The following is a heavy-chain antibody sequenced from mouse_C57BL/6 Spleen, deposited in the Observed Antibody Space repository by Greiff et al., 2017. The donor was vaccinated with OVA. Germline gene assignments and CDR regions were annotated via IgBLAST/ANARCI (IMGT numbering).Heavy chain of an antibody. Sequence: QVHVKQSGPELVRPGVSVKISCTGSGYTFTDYAMHWVKQSHAKSLEWIGVISTYYGDACYKQKFKDKATMTVDKASSTPYIELARLTFEDSAVYYYTRRGITTSWRSWGQGTLVTVSA. CDR3: TRRGITTSWRS. D-gene: IGHD1-1*01. V-gene: IGHV1-67*01. J-gene: IGHJ3*01. CDR1: GYTFTDYA. CDR2: ISTYYGDA.